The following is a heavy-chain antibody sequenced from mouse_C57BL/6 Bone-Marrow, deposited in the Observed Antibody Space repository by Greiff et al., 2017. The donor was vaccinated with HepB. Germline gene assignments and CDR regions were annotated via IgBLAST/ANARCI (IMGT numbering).Heavy chain of an antibody. D-gene: IGHD2-4*01. CDR2: ISDGGSYT. CDR1: GFTFSSYA. Sequence: EVKLQESGGGLVKPGGSLKLSCAASGFTFSSYAMSWVRQTPEKRLEWVATISDGGSYTYYPDNVKGRFTISRDNAKNNLYLQMSHLKSEDTAMYYCERENYEAYWGQGTLGTVSA. V-gene: IGHV5-4*01. J-gene: IGHJ3*01. CDR3: ERENYEAY.